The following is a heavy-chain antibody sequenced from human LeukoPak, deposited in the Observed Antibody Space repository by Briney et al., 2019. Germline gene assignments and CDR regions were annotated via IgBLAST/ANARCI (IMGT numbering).Heavy chain of an antibody. D-gene: IGHD5-24*01. V-gene: IGHV3-48*03. CDR1: GGSISSSSYY. CDR3: ARGIRWLLPYFDY. Sequence: PSETLSLTCTVSGGSISSSSYYWGWVRQAPGKGLEWVSYIGSSGSPIYYADSVKGRFTISRDNAKNSLYLQMNSLRAEDTAVYYCARGIRWLLPYFDYWGQGTLVTVSS. J-gene: IGHJ4*02. CDR2: IGSSGSPI.